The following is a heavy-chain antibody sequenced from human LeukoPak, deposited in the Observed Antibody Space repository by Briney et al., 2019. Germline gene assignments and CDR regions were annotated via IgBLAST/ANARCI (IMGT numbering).Heavy chain of an antibody. J-gene: IGHJ4*02. CDR2: MNPNSGNT. CDR3: AKDGTSTLGYFDY. CDR1: GYTFTSYD. V-gene: IGHV1-8*01. D-gene: IGHD2-2*01. Sequence: ASVKVSCKASGYTFTSYDINWVRQATGQGLEWMGWMNPNSGNTGYAQKFQGRVTMTRNTSISTAYMELSSLRAEDTAVYYCAKDGTSTLGYFDYWGQGTLVTVSS.